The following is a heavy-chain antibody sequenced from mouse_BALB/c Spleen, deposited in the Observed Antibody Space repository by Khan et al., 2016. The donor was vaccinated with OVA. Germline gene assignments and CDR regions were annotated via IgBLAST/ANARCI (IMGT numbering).Heavy chain of an antibody. CDR3: ARIQGRDFDY. CDR2: ISYSGKT. D-gene: IGHD3-2*02. V-gene: IGHV3-2*02. Sequence: EVQLQESGPGLVKPSQSLSLTCTVTGYSITSDYAWNWIRQFPGNKLEWMGYISYSGKTKYNPSLKSRISITRDTSKNQFFLQLNFVTIEDTATYYCARIQGRDFDYWGQGTTLTVSS. J-gene: IGHJ2*01. CDR1: GYSITSDYA.